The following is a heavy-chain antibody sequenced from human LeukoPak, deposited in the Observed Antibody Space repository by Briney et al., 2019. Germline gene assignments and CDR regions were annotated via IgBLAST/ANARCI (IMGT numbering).Heavy chain of an antibody. CDR2: INPNSGCT. CDR3: ARGSSSGWFYTAVLAFDY. V-gene: IGHV1-2*02. J-gene: IGHJ4*02. D-gene: IGHD6-19*01. Sequence: ASVNVSFKSSVYTFTCYYMHWVRQAPGQGLEWMGWINPNSGCTNYAQKFQGRVTMTRDTSITTDYMELSRLRSDDTAVYYCARGSSSGWFYTAVLAFDYWGQGTLVTVSS. CDR1: VYTFTCYY.